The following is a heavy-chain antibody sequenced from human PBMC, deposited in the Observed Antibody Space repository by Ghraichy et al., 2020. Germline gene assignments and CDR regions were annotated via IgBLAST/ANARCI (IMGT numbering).Heavy chain of an antibody. J-gene: IGHJ4*02. CDR1: GFTFSTYS. D-gene: IGHD4-17*01. CDR2: ISGSSSYI. V-gene: IGHV3-21*01. Sequence: GGSLRLSCAASGFTFSTYSMNWVRQAPGKGLEWVSSISGSSSYIYYADSVKGRFTISRDNAKNSLYLQMNSLRAEDTAVYYCARDRYGEYVFDYWGQGTLVTVSS. CDR3: ARDRYGEYVFDY.